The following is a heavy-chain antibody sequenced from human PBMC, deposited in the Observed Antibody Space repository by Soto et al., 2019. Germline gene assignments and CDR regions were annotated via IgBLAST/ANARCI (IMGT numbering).Heavy chain of an antibody. Sequence: GGSLRLSCAASGFTFSSYAMSWVRQAPGKGLEWVSSISGSGGGTYYADSVKARFTFSRDNSKNTLYLQMNSLRAEDTAVYYCAKFGMATTKRSPPYYIDYWGQGSLVTVYS. V-gene: IGHV3-23*01. CDR1: GFTFSSYA. D-gene: IGHD1-1*01. CDR2: ISGSGGGT. J-gene: IGHJ4*02. CDR3: AKFGMATTKRSPPYYIDY.